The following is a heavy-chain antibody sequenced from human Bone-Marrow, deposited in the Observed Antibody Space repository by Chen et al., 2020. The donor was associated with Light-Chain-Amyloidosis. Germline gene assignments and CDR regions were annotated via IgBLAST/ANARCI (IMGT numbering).Heavy chain of an antibody. Sequence: VQLVEFGGGLVKPGGPLRLSCAPSGLNSSDYYMSQIRQAPGKGLEWVAYISSSGSTIYYADSVNGRFTISRDNAKNSLYLQMNSLRAEDTAVYYCARVMTTVTTCLDYWGQGTLVTVSS. D-gene: IGHD4-17*01. CDR3: ARVMTTVTTCLDY. CDR2: ISSSGSTI. J-gene: IGHJ4*02. V-gene: IGHV3-11*01. CDR1: GLNSSDYY.